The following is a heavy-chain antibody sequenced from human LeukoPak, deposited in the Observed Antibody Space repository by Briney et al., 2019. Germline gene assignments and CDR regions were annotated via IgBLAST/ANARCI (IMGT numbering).Heavy chain of an antibody. CDR3: ARGGEMATDRAFDY. D-gene: IGHD5-24*01. V-gene: IGHV4-30-4*01. CDR1: GGSISSGDYY. CDR2: IYYSGST. J-gene: IGHJ4*02. Sequence: SETLSLTSTVSGGSISSGDYYWSWIRQPPGKGLEWIGYIYYSGSTYYNPSLKSRVTISVDTSKNQFSLKLSSVTAADTAVYYCARGGEMATDRAFDYWGQGTLVTVSS.